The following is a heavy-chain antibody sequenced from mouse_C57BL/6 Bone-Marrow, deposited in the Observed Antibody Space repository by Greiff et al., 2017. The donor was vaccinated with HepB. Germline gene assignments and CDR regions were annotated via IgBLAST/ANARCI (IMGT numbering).Heavy chain of an antibody. J-gene: IGHJ1*03. Sequence: QVQLQQSGAELVKPGASVKLSCKASGYTFTSYWMHWVKQRPGQGLEWIGMIHPNSGSTNYNEKFKSKATLTVDKSSSTAYMQLSSLTSEDSAVYYCARGLTTVVARYFDVWGTGTTVTVSS. CDR3: ARGLTTVVARYFDV. D-gene: IGHD1-1*01. V-gene: IGHV1-64*01. CDR2: IHPNSGST. CDR1: GYTFTSYW.